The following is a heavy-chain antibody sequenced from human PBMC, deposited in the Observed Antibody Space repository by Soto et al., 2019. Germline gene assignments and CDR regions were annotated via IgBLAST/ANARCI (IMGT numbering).Heavy chain of an antibody. CDR2: IIPILGIA. V-gene: IGHV1-69*02. D-gene: IGHD2-15*01. Sequence: QVQLVQSGAEVKKPGSSVKVSCKASGGTFSSYTISWVRQAPGQGLEWMGRIIPILGIATYAQKFQGRGTITADKDKSTGYMELGRLSSEDTDVYYCSRSPEDSVGVGAATLWGGAFDIWGQGTMVTVSS. CDR1: GGTFSSYT. CDR3: SRSPEDSVGVGAATLWGGAFDI. J-gene: IGHJ3*02.